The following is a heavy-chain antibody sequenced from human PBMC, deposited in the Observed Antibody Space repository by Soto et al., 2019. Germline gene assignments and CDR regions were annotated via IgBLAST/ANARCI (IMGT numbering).Heavy chain of an antibody. D-gene: IGHD5-12*01. CDR3: ARYSGYDEGGYYFDY. J-gene: IGHJ4*02. CDR1: GGSISSSSYY. V-gene: IGHV4-39*01. Sequence: SETLSPTCTVSGGSISSSSYYWGWIRQPPGKGLEWIGSIYYSGSTYYNPSLKSRVTISVDTSKNQFSLKLSSVTAADTAVYYCARYSGYDEGGYYFDYWGQGTLVTVSS. CDR2: IYYSGST.